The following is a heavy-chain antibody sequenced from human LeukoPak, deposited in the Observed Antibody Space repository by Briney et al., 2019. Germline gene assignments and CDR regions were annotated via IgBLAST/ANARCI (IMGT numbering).Heavy chain of an antibody. D-gene: IGHD2-2*02. V-gene: IGHV1-69*05. CDR2: IIPIFGTA. Sequence: ASVKVSCKASGGTFSSYAISWVRQAPGQGLEWMGGIIPIFGTANYAQKFQGRVTITTDESTSTAYMELSSLRSEDTAVYYCASHCSSTSCYRGVWFDPWGQGTLVTVSS. J-gene: IGHJ5*02. CDR3: ASHCSSTSCYRGVWFDP. CDR1: GGTFSSYA.